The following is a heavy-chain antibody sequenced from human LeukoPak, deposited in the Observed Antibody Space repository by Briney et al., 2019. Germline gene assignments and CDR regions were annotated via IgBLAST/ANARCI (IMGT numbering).Heavy chain of an antibody. J-gene: IGHJ4*02. Sequence: GASVKVSCKASGYTFTDYYMHWVRQAPGQGLEWMGWINPNSGGTNYAQNLQARVTMTRDTSISTAYMEVSRLTSDDTAVFYCARDLMTTIRSPFDYWGQGTLVTVSS. V-gene: IGHV1-2*02. CDR3: ARDLMTTIRSPFDY. CDR2: INPNSGGT. D-gene: IGHD4-11*01. CDR1: GYTFTDYY.